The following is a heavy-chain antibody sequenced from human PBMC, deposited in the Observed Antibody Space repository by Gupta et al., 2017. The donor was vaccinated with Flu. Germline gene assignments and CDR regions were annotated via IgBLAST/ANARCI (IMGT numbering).Heavy chain of an antibody. CDR2: FNSLSSTK. CDR3: ARPSAAGPLSYFDY. J-gene: IGHJ4*02. D-gene: IGHD3-10*01. Sequence: EVQLVESGGGLVQLGGSLKLPCPASGLSVRTYQLNWVRQATGKGLAWVSYFNSLSSTKYDADSVKGRFSSSRDNAKNSLYLQVDSLRVEDTSVYYCARPSAAGPLSYFDYWGQGILVIVSS. V-gene: IGHV3-48*03. CDR1: GLSVRTYQ.